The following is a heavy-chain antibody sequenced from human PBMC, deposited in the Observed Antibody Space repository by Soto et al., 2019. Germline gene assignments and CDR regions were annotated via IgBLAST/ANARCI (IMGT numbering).Heavy chain of an antibody. CDR1: GFTFSSYA. V-gene: IGHV3-23*01. CDR3: AKGERWLQLYYFDY. J-gene: IGHJ4*02. Sequence: GGSLRLSCAASGFTFSSYAMSWVRQSPGKGLEWVSAISGSGGSTYYADSVKGRFTISRDNSKNTLYLQMNSLRAEDTAVYYCAKGERWLQLYYFDYWGQGTLVTVSS. CDR2: ISGSGGST. D-gene: IGHD5-18*01.